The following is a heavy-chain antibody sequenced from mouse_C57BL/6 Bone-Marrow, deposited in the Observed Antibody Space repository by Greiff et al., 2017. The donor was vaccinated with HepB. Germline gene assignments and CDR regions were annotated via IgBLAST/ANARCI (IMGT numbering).Heavy chain of an antibody. D-gene: IGHD3-2*02. V-gene: IGHV14-2*01. CDR1: GFNIKDYY. CDR3: ARRAQAGGYYAMDY. CDR2: IDPEDGET. Sequence: VQLQHSGAELVKPGATVKLSCTASGFNIKDYYMHWVKQRTEQGLEWIGRIDPEDGETKYAPKFQGKATITADTSSNTAYLQLSSLTSEDTAVYYCARRAQAGGYYAMDYWGQGTSVTVSS. J-gene: IGHJ4*01.